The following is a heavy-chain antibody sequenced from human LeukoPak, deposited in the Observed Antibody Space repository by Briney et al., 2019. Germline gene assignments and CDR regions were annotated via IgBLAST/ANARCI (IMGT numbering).Heavy chain of an antibody. J-gene: IGHJ3*02. V-gene: IGHV3-30*02. Sequence: GGSLRLSCAASGFTFSGYGMHWVRQAPGKGLEWVAFIRSDGTIKYYADSVKGRFTISRDSSKNTLYLQMNSLRAEDTAVYYCAREWDITIFGVVILDAFDIWGQGTMVTVSS. D-gene: IGHD3-3*01. CDR1: GFTFSGYG. CDR3: AREWDITIFGVVILDAFDI. CDR2: IRSDGTIK.